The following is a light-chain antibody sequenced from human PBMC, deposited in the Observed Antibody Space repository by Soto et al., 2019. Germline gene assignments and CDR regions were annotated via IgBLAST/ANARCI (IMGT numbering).Light chain of an antibody. CDR2: SNN. Sequence: QSVLTQPPSASGTPGQRVTISCSGSSSNIGSNTVNWYQQLPGTAPKLLIYSNNQRPSGVPDRFSGSKSGTSASLAISGLQSDDESDYYCAAWDDSLGAVVFGGGTKLTVL. V-gene: IGLV1-44*01. CDR1: SSNIGSNT. CDR3: AAWDDSLGAVV. J-gene: IGLJ2*01.